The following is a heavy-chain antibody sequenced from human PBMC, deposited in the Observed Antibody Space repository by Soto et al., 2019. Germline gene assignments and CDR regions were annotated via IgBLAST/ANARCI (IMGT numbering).Heavy chain of an antibody. J-gene: IGHJ4*02. CDR3: ARDRDILTGYTANLDY. V-gene: IGHV3-21*01. D-gene: IGHD3-9*01. Sequence: PGGSLRLSCAASGFTFSSYSMNWVRQAPGKGLEWVSSISSSSSYIYYADSVKGRFTISRDNAKNSLYLQMNSLRAEDTAVYYCARDRDILTGYTANLDYWGQGTLVTVSS. CDR1: GFTFSSYS. CDR2: ISSSSSYI.